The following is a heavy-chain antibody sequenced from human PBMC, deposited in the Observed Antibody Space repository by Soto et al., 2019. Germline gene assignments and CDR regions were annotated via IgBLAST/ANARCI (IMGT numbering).Heavy chain of an antibody. J-gene: IGHJ5*02. Sequence: GESLTISCKGSGYSFTSYWISWVRQMPGKGLEWMGRIDPSDSYTNYSPSFQGHVTISADKSISTAYLQWSSLKASDTAMYYCARRHSSSSAFDPWGQGTLVTVSS. V-gene: IGHV5-10-1*01. CDR2: IDPSDSYT. D-gene: IGHD6-13*01. CDR1: GYSFTSYW. CDR3: ARRHSSSSAFDP.